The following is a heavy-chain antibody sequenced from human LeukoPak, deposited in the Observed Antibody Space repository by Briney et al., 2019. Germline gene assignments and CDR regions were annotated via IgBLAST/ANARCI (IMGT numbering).Heavy chain of an antibody. CDR3: AHALLWFGGDNFDP. V-gene: IGHV2-5*01. CDR1: GFSLSTSGMG. D-gene: IGHD3-10*01. CDR2: IYWNDGK. J-gene: IGHJ5*02. Sequence: VSGPTLLNAPPTLTLTCTFAGFSLSTSGMGVGWIRQPPAKALEWLSIIYWNDGKRYTPYLKSRLTITKDTSKNQVVLTMTNMDPVDTATYYCAHALLWFGGDNFDPWGQGTLVTVSS.